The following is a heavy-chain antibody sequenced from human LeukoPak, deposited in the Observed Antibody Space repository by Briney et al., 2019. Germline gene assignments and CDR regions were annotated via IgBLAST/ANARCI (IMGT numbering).Heavy chain of an antibody. CDR2: NIPIFGTA. V-gene: IGHV1-69*13. CDR1: GGTFSSYA. D-gene: IGHD3-9*01. J-gene: IGHJ6*02. CDR3: ARSYYDILGTDYGMDV. Sequence: ASVKVSCKASGGTFSSYAISWVRQAPGQGLEWMGGNIPIFGTANYAQKFQGRVTITADESTSTAYMELSSLRSEDTAVYYCARSYYDILGTDYGMDVWGQGTTVTVSS.